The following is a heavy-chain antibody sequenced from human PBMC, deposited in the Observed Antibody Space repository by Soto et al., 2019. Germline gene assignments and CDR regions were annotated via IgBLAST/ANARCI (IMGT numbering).Heavy chain of an antibody. V-gene: IGHV4-31*03. J-gene: IGHJ4*02. CDR3: ARAPQHLVVVTALQGHFDY. Sequence: PSETLSLTGSVSGGSISSGGYYWSWIRHHPGKGLEWIGNIFYSGTTYYNPSLKSRVFISMDKSKNQFFLKMTSVTAADTAVYYCARAPQHLVVVTALQGHFDYCGQGALVPVSS. CDR2: IFYSGTT. CDR1: GGSISSGGYY. D-gene: IGHD2-21*02.